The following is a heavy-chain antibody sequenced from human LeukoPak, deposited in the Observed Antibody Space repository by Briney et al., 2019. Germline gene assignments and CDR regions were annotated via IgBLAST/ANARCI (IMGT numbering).Heavy chain of an antibody. D-gene: IGHD2-2*01. V-gene: IGHV1-18*01. Sequence: GASVKVSCKASGYTFTSYGISWVRQAPGQGLEWMGWISAHNGNTNYAQKLQGRVTMTTDTSTSTAYMELRSLRSDDTAVYYCARSRQYCSSTSCLNWFDPWGQGTLVTVSS. J-gene: IGHJ5*02. CDR1: GYTFTSYG. CDR2: ISAHNGNT. CDR3: ARSRQYCSSTSCLNWFDP.